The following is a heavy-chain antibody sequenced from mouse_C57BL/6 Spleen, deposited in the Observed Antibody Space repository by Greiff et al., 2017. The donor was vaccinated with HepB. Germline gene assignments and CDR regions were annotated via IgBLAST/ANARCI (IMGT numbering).Heavy chain of an antibody. CDR1: GYTFTSYW. D-gene: IGHD1-1*01. J-gene: IGHJ1*03. V-gene: IGHV1-7*01. CDR3: ARGSSSWYFDV. CDR2: INPSSGYT. Sequence: QVQLKQSGAELAKPGASVKLSCKASGYTFTSYWMHWVKQRPGQGLEWIGYINPSSGYTKYNQKFKDKATLTADKSSSTAYMQLSSLTYEDSAVYYCARGSSSWYFDVWGTGTTVTVSS.